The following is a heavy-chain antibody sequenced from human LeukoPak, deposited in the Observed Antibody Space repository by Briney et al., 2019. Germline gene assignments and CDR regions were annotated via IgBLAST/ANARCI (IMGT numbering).Heavy chain of an antibody. CDR3: AQHSLRVPYAFDI. V-gene: IGHV3-9*01. J-gene: IGHJ3*02. Sequence: GGSLRLSCAASGFSFEDYAMHWVRQAPGKGLEWVSGISWNSGTIGYADSVKGRFTISRDNAKNSLYLQMNSLRAEDTAFYYCAQHSLRVPYAFDIWGQGTMVTVSS. CDR1: GFSFEDYA. CDR2: ISWNSGTI. D-gene: IGHD4/OR15-4a*01.